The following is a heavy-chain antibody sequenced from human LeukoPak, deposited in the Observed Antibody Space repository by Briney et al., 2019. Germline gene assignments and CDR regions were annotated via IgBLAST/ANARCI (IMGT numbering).Heavy chain of an antibody. Sequence: GGSLRLSCAASGFTFSSYSMNWVRQAPGKGLEWVSSISSSSSYIYYADSVKGRFTISRNNAKNSLYLQMNSLRAEDTAVYYCARDSYDFWSGQNWFDPWGQGTLVTVSS. CDR2: ISSSSSYI. J-gene: IGHJ5*02. CDR3: ARDSYDFWSGQNWFDP. D-gene: IGHD3-3*01. CDR1: GFTFSSYS. V-gene: IGHV3-21*01.